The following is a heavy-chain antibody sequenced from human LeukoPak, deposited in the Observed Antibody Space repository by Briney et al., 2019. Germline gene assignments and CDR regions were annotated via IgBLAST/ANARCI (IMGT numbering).Heavy chain of an antibody. Sequence: ASVKVSCKASGGTFSSYAISWVRQAPGQGLEWMGGIIPIFGTANYAQKFQGRVTITADESTSTAYMELSSLRSDDTAVYYCASGYSSGFDYWGQGTLVTVSS. J-gene: IGHJ4*02. CDR1: GGTFSSYA. D-gene: IGHD6-19*01. V-gene: IGHV1-69*13. CDR2: IIPIFGTA. CDR3: ASGYSSGFDY.